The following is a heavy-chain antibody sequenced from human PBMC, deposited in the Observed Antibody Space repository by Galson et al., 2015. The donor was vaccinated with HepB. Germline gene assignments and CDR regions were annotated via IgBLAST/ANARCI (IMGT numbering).Heavy chain of an antibody. D-gene: IGHD5-18*01. J-gene: IGHJ4*02. CDR2: ISSSGSTI. Sequence: SLRLSCAASGFTFSSYEMNWVRQAPGKGLEWVSYISSSGSTIYYADSVKGRFTISRDNAKNSLYLQMNSLRAEDTAVYYCARLEDTAIVYWGQGTLVTVSS. CDR3: ARLEDTAIVY. V-gene: IGHV3-48*03. CDR1: GFTFSSYE.